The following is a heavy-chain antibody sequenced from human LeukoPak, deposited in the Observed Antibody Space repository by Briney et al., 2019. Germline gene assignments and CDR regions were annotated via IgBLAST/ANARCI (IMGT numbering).Heavy chain of an antibody. CDR1: GFTFGDYA. CDR2: IRSKAYGGTT. Sequence: SGGSLRLSCTASGFTFGDYAMSWVRQAPGKGLEWVGFIRSKAYGGTTEYAASVKGRFTISRDDSKSIAYLQMNSLKTEDTAVYYCTRESGYSSGWYLHYYYYYMDVWGKGTTVTISS. J-gene: IGHJ6*03. CDR3: TRESGYSSGWYLHYYYYYMDV. V-gene: IGHV3-49*04. D-gene: IGHD6-19*01.